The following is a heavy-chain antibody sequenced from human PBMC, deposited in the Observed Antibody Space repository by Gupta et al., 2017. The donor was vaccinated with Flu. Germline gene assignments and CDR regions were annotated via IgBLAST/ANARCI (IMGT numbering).Heavy chain of an antibody. Sequence: APGKGLEWVAVISYDGSNEYYADSVKGRFTISRDNTKNTLFLLMNSLRPEDTAVYYCARSRSAASPPSYSFNYWGQGALVTVSS. D-gene: IGHD2-15*01. CDR3: ARSRSAASPPSYSFNY. J-gene: IGHJ4*02. CDR2: ISYDGSNE. V-gene: IGHV3-30-3*01.